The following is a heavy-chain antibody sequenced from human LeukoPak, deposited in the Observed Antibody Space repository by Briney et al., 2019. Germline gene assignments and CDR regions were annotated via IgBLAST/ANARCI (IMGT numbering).Heavy chain of an antibody. D-gene: IGHD3-10*01. CDR2: ISGNGGST. V-gene: IGHV3-23*01. CDR1: GFTFSSYS. CDR3: AKGGYYGSGSRYFDS. Sequence: GGSLRLSCAASGFTFSSYSMNWVRQAPGKGLAWVSTISGNGGSTYYTDSVMGRFTISRDNSKSTLYLQVNSLRAEDAALYYCAKGGYYGSGSRYFDSWGQGTLVTVSS. J-gene: IGHJ4*02.